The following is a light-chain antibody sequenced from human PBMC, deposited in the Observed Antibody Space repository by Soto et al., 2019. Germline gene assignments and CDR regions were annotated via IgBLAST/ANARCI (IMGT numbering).Light chain of an antibody. Sequence: DIQMTQSPSTLSASVGDRVTITCRASQSISNWLAWYQQKPGKAPKVLIYKASSLESGVPSRFSGSGSGTEFTLTISSLQPDDFATYYCHQYSSYWTFGQGTKVEIK. CDR2: KAS. V-gene: IGKV1-5*03. J-gene: IGKJ1*01. CDR3: HQYSSYWT. CDR1: QSISNW.